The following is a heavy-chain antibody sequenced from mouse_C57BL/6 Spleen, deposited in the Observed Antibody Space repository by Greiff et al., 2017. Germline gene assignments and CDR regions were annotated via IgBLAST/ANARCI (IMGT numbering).Heavy chain of an antibody. V-gene: IGHV8-12*01. CDR2: IYWDDDK. J-gene: IGHJ2*01. CDR1: GFSLSTSGMG. D-gene: IGHD1-1*01. Sequence: QVTLKECGPGILQSSQTLSLTCSFSGFSLSTSGMGVSWIRQPSGKGLEWLAHIYWDDDKRYNPSLKSRLTISKDTSRNQVFLKITSVDTADTATYYCARRVASYYYGSSYYFDYWGQGTTLTVSS. CDR3: ARRVASYYYGSSYYFDY.